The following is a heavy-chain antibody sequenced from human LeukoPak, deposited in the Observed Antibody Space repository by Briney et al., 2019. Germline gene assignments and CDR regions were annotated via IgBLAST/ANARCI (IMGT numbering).Heavy chain of an antibody. CDR1: GGSFSGYY. Sequence: SETLSLTCAVYGGSFSGYYWSWIRQPAGKGLEWIGRIYTSGSTNYNPSLKSRVTMSVDTSKNQFSLKLSSVTAADTAVYYCARYSSSWSFDYWGQGTLVTVSS. CDR3: ARYSSSWSFDY. J-gene: IGHJ4*02. D-gene: IGHD6-13*01. V-gene: IGHV4-59*10. CDR2: IYTSGST.